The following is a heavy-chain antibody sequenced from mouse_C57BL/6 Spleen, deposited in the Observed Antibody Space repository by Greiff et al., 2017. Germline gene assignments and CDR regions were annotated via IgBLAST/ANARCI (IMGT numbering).Heavy chain of an antibody. J-gene: IGHJ4*01. D-gene: IGHD1-1*01. V-gene: IGHV10-1*01. CDR3: VSYYYGSRDAMDY. CDR1: GFSFNTYA. Sequence: EVQRVESGGGLVQPKGSLKLSCAASGFSFNTYAMNWVRQAPGKGLEWVARIRSKSNNYATYYADSVKDRFTISRDDSESMLYLQMNNLKTEDTAMYYCVSYYYGSRDAMDYWGQGTSVTVSS. CDR2: IRSKSNNYAT.